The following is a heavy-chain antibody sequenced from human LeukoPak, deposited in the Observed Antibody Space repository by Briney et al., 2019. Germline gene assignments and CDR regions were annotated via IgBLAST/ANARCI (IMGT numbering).Heavy chain of an antibody. V-gene: IGHV3-53*01. Sequence: GGTLRLSCAASGFTVSSNYMSWVRQALGKGLEWVPVIYSGGSTYYTDSVKGRFTISRDNSKNTLYLQMNSLRVEDAAVYYCAKDGYSSIPGFHFEYWGQGTPVTVSS. CDR1: GFTVSSNY. CDR2: IYSGGST. CDR3: AKDGYSSIPGFHFEY. J-gene: IGHJ4*02. D-gene: IGHD6-13*01.